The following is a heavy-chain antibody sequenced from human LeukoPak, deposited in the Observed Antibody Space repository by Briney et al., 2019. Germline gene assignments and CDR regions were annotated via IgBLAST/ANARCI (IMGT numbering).Heavy chain of an antibody. D-gene: IGHD1-26*01. CDR3: ATQVWWELLPWFDP. J-gene: IGHJ5*02. CDR1: GYTLTELS. CDR2: FDPEDGET. V-gene: IGHV1-24*01. Sequence: ASVKVSCKVSGYTLTELSMHWVRQAPGKGLEWMGGFDPEDGETIYAQKFQGRVTMTEDTSTDTAYMELSSLRSEDTAVYYCATQVWWELLPWFDPWGQGTLVTVSS.